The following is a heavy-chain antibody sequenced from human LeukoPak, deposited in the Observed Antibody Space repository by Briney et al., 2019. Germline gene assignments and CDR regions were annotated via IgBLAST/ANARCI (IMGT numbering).Heavy chain of an antibody. CDR3: ARKLGGSQCGGDCFFDH. CDR1: GFTLSVHY. Sequence: PGGSLRLSCEASGFTLSVHYMSWFRQAPGKGLEWIGYISSTGSYTTYADSVRGRFTISRDNAKSLLFLQMNNLRAEDTAVYYCARKLGGSQCGGDCFFDHWGQGTLVVVSS. J-gene: IGHJ4*02. D-gene: IGHD2-21*02. CDR2: ISSTGSYT. V-gene: IGHV3-11*03.